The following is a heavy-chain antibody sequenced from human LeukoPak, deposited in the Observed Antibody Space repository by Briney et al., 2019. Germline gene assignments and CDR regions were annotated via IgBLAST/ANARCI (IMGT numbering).Heavy chain of an antibody. Sequence: TGGSLRLSCVSSGFSFGNYAMSWVRQAPGKGLEWVSSISGSGGSTHYADSVKGRFTISRDKTKNTLYLQMNSLRAEDTAVYYCAKSAYYDASGYYREYYFDYWGQGTLVTVSS. J-gene: IGHJ4*02. D-gene: IGHD3-22*01. V-gene: IGHV3-23*01. CDR2: ISGSGGST. CDR3: AKSAYYDASGYYREYYFDY. CDR1: GFSFGNYA.